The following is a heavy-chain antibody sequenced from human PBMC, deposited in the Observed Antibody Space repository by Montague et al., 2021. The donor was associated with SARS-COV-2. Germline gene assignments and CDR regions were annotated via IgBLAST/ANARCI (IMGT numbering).Heavy chain of an antibody. J-gene: IGHJ6*02. D-gene: IGHD3-10*01. CDR1: GGSISSSSYY. CDR2: IYYSGST. CDR3: ARDLADYYGSGSYGGMDV. V-gene: IGHV4-39*07. Sequence: SETLSLTCTVSGGSISSSSYYWGWIRQPPGKGLEWIGSIYYSGSTYYNPSLKSRVTISVDTSKNQFSLKLSSVTAADTAVYHCARDLADYYGSGSYGGMDVWGQGTTVTVSS.